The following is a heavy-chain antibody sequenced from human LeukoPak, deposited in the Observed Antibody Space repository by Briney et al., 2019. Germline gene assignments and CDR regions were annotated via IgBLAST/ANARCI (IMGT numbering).Heavy chain of an antibody. Sequence: PGGSLRLSCAASGFTFSSYSMKWLRQAPGKGLEWVSCISSGSTYIYYADSVKGRFTISRDNAENSLYLQMNSLRAEDTAVYYCARDHGLTTHFDYWGQGTLVTVSS. D-gene: IGHD4-17*01. V-gene: IGHV3-21*01. CDR1: GFTFSSYS. CDR2: ISSGSTYI. J-gene: IGHJ4*02. CDR3: ARDHGLTTHFDY.